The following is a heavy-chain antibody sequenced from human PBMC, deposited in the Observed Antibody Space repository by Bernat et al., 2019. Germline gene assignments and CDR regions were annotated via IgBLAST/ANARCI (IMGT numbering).Heavy chain of an antibody. Sequence: VQLVESGGGLVKPGGSLRLSCAASGFTFSDYYLSWIRQAPGKGLEWVSAISGSGGCTYYADSVKGRFTISRDNSKNTLYLQMNSLRAEDTAVYYCANHPYYYDSSGYWFRAEFDYWGQGTLVTVSS. CDR1: GFTFSDYY. V-gene: IGHV3-23*04. CDR2: ISGSGGCT. CDR3: ANHPYYYDSSGYWFRAEFDY. D-gene: IGHD3-22*01. J-gene: IGHJ4*02.